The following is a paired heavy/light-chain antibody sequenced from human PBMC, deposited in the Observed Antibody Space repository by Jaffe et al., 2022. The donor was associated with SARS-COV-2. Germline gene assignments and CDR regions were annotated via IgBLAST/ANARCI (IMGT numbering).Light chain of an antibody. CDR3: LQDYNYLLT. Sequence: AIQMTQSPSSLSASVGDRVTITCRASQGIRNDLGWYQQKPGKAPKLLIYAASSLQSGVPSRFSGSGSGTDFTLTISSLQPEDFATYYCLQDYNYLLTFGGGTKVEIK. V-gene: IGKV1-6*01. CDR2: AAS. J-gene: IGKJ4*01. CDR1: QGIRND.
Heavy chain of an antibody. V-gene: IGHV4-39*01. D-gene: IGHD5-12*01. CDR2: IYYSGST. Sequence: QLQLQESGPGLVKPSETLSLTCTVSGGSISSSSYYWGWIRQPPGKGLEWIGSIYYSGSTYYNPSLKSRVTISVDTSKNQFSLKLSSVTAADTAVYYCARRTFRYSGYDPHGMDVWGQGTTVTVSS. CDR1: GGSISSSSYY. CDR3: ARRTFRYSGYDPHGMDV. J-gene: IGHJ6*02.